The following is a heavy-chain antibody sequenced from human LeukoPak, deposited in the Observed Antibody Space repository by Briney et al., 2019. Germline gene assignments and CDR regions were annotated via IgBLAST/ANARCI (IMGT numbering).Heavy chain of an antibody. V-gene: IGHV4-61*05. CDR2: IYYSGST. Sequence: SETLSLTCTVSGGSISSSSYYWGWIRQPPGKGLEWIGYIYYSGSTNYNPSLKSRVTISVDTSKNQFSLKLSSVTAADTAVYYCARHRAAAAPFDYWGQGTLVTVSS. CDR1: GGSISSSSYY. D-gene: IGHD6-13*01. J-gene: IGHJ4*02. CDR3: ARHRAAAAPFDY.